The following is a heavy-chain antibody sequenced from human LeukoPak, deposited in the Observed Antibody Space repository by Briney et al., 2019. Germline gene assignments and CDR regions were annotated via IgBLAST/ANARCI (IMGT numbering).Heavy chain of an antibody. CDR3: AKSPLYDGNGYYYWDY. CDR1: GFTFSSYA. D-gene: IGHD3-22*01. Sequence: PGGSLRLSCAASGFTFSSYAMSWVRQAPGKGLEWVSAISGSGGSTYYADSVKGRFTISRDNSKNTLYLQMNSLRAEDTAVYYCAKSPLYDGNGYYYWDYWGQGTLVTVSS. J-gene: IGHJ4*02. V-gene: IGHV3-23*01. CDR2: ISGSGGST.